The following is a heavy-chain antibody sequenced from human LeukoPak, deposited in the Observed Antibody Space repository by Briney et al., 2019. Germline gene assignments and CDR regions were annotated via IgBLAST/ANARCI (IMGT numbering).Heavy chain of an antibody. V-gene: IGHV3-66*04. Sequence: GGSLRLSCAASGFTVSSNYMSWVRQAPGKGLEWVSVIYSGGSTYYADSVKGRFTISRDNSKNTLYLQMNSLRAEDTAVYYCARHRPMVRGVLGYNYYYYYYMDVWGKGTTVTVSS. J-gene: IGHJ6*03. CDR2: IYSGGST. D-gene: IGHD3-10*01. CDR3: ARHRPMVRGVLGYNYYYYYYMDV. CDR1: GFTVSSNY.